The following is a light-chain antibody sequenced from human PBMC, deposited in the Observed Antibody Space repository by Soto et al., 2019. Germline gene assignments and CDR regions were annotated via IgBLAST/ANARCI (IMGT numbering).Light chain of an antibody. J-gene: IGLJ1*01. CDR1: SSDVVDYNY. CDR2: EVS. CDR3: SSYTSSSTLV. V-gene: IGLV2-14*01. Sequence: QPVLTQPRSVSGSPGQSVTISCTGPSSDVVDYNYVSWYQQHPGKAPKLMIYEVSNRPSGVSNRFSGSKSGNTASLTISGLQAEDEADYYCSSYTSSSTLVFGTGTKVTVL.